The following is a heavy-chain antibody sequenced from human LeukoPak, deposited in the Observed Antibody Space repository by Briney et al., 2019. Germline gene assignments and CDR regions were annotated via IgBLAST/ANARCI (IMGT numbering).Heavy chain of an antibody. D-gene: IGHD3-10*01. Sequence: GGSLRLSCAASGFTFSSYAMHWVRQAPDKGLEWVAVIIYDGSKKFYADSVKGRITISRDNSKNTMNLQMDSLRVEDTAVYYCARDQVGAGGDYWGQGTQVTVSS. V-gene: IGHV3-33*01. CDR3: ARDQVGAGGDY. J-gene: IGHJ4*02. CDR2: IIYDGSKK. CDR1: GFTFSSYA.